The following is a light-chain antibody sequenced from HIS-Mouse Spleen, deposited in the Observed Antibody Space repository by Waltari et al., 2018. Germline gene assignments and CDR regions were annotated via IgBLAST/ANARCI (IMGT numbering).Light chain of an antibody. CDR1: SSNLGSHY. CDR3: AAWDDSLSGWV. J-gene: IGLJ3*02. V-gene: IGLV1-47*01. CDR2: RNN. Sequence: QSVLTPPPSASGTPGQRVTISCSGSSSNLGSHYVYWYQQLPGTAPKLLIYRNNQRPSGVPDRFSGSKSGTSASLAISGLRSEDEADYYCAAWDDSLSGWVFGGGTKLTVL.